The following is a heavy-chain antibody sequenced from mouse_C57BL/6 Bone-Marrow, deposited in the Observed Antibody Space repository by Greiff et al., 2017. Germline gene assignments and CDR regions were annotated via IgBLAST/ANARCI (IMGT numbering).Heavy chain of an antibody. CDR1: GYTFTSYW. D-gene: IGHD1-1*01. CDR3: AREGGIYYYGSSWYFDV. Sequence: QVQLQQPGAELVKPGASVKLSCKASGYTFTSYWMHWVKQRPGQGLEWIGMIHPNSGSTNYNEKFKSKGTLTVDKSSSTAYMQLSSLTSEDSAVYYCAREGGIYYYGSSWYFDVWGTGTTVTVSS. CDR2: IHPNSGST. V-gene: IGHV1-64*01. J-gene: IGHJ1*03.